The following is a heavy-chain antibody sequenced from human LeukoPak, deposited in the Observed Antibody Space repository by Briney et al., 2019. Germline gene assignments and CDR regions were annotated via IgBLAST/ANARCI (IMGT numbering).Heavy chain of an antibody. V-gene: IGHV3-74*03. D-gene: IGHD3/OR15-3a*01. CDR1: RFTFNRYW. J-gene: IGHJ6*02. CDR2: ISPGGNSA. Sequence: GGSLRLSCAASRFTFNRYWMHWVRQAPGKGLVWVSRISPGGNSATYADSVKGRFTISRDNAKNTLYLQMNSLRAEDSAVYYCVSLDGVYYYHMDVWGQGTTVIVSS. CDR3: VSLDGVYYYHMDV.